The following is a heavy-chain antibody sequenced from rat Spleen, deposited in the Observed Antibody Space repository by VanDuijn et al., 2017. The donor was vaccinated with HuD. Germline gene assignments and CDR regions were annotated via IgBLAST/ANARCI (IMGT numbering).Heavy chain of an antibody. CDR3: ARHYYYDGYWFAY. CDR2: IWTGGST. Sequence: QVQLKESGPGLVQPSQTLSLTCTVSGFSLTRYHVTWVRQPPGKGLEWMGVIWTGGSTSYNSLLKSRLSISRDISKSQVFLRMSSLQTEDTATYYCARHYYYDGYWFAYWGQGTLVTVSS. V-gene: IGHV2-43*01. CDR1: GFSLTRYH. J-gene: IGHJ3*01. D-gene: IGHD1-12*03.